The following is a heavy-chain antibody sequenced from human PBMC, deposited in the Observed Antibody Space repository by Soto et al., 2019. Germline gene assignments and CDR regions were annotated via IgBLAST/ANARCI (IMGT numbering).Heavy chain of an antibody. CDR1: GVTLSAYA. V-gene: IGHV3-30-3*01. CDR3: ATSPDAFDI. CDR2: ISYDGSNK. J-gene: IGHJ3*02. Sequence: PGGSLRLSCAASGVTLSAYAMYWVRQAPGKGLECAAVISYDGSNKFYSVSVKGRFTISRDNSKNTLYLDMNSLRTEDTAVYYCATSPDAFDIWGQGTMVTVSS.